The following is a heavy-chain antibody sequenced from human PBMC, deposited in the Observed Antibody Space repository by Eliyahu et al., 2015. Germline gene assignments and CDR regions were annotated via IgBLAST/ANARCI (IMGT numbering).Heavy chain of an antibody. CDR3: ARPALNLEELSFPHDVVDM. CDR1: GXSFPTYX. V-gene: IGHV5-51*01. J-gene: IGHJ3*02. D-gene: IGHD3-16*02. CDR2: VXPGDGET. Sequence: EVQLVQSGGELKKTGESLKXXCKPSGXSFPTYXXGWVRXXPGKGLEWMGIVXPGDGETRYSPSFQGHVTISADKSITTAYLQWESLKASDTAMYFCARPALNLEELSFPHDVVDMWGQGTMVAVSS.